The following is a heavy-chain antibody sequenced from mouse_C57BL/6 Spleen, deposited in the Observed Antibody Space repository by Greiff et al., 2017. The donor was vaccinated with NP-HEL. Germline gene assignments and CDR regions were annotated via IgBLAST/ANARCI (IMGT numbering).Heavy chain of an antibody. CDR3: ARLGDYAWFAY. V-gene: IGHV5-12*01. Sequence: DVMLVESGGGLVQPGGSLKLSCAASGFTFSDYYMYWVRQTPEKRLEWVAYISNGGGSTYYPDTVKGRFTISRDNAKNTLYLQMSRLKSEDTAMYYCARLGDYAWFAYWGQGTLVTVSA. J-gene: IGHJ3*01. D-gene: IGHD2-4*01. CDR2: ISNGGGST. CDR1: GFTFSDYY.